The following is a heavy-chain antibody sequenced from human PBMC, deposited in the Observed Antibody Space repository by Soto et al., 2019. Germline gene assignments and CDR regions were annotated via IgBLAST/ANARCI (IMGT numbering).Heavy chain of an antibody. J-gene: IGHJ6*02. V-gene: IGHV1-69*12. Sequence: QVQLVQSGAEVKKPGSSVKVSCKASGGTFSSYAISWVRQAPGQGLEWMGGIIPIFGTANYAQKFQGRVTITADESTSTAYMELSSLRSEDTAVYYSARGTKKVRQLVAPLFGMDVWGQGTTVTVSS. CDR2: IIPIFGTA. CDR3: ARGTKKVRQLVAPLFGMDV. CDR1: GGTFSSYA. D-gene: IGHD6-6*01.